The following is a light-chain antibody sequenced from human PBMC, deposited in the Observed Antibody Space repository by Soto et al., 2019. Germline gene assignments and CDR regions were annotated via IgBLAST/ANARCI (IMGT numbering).Light chain of an antibody. V-gene: IGKV3-15*01. Sequence: EIALTQSPVTLSVSPGARATLSCRASQSVSSNLAWYQQKPGQAPSLLIYGAFTRATGIPARFSGTGSGTEFTLTISSLQSEDFALYYCQQYNDWPLTFGQGTKVDIK. CDR2: GAF. CDR3: QQYNDWPLT. CDR1: QSVSSN. J-gene: IGKJ1*01.